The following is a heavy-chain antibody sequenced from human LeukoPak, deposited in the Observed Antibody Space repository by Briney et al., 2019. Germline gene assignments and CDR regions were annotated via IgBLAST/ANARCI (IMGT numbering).Heavy chain of an antibody. CDR1: GYTFTDYY. D-gene: IGHD3-22*01. CDR3: ARVDDSSGYPGGY. J-gene: IGHJ4*02. V-gene: IGHV1-2*02. CDR2: INPNSGGT. Sequence: ASVKVFCKSSGYTFTDYYMHWVRQAPGQGLEWMGWINPNSGGTNYAQKFQGRVTMTRDTSIITAYMELSRLRSDDTAAYYCARVDDSSGYPGGYWGQGTLVTVSS.